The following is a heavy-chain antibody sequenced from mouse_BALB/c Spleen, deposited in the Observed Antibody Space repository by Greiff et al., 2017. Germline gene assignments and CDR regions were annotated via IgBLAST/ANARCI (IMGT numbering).Heavy chain of an antibody. CDR2: IWAGGST. D-gene: IGHD2-2*01. Sequence: VKLQESGPGLVAPSQSLSITCTVSGFSLTSYGVHWVRQPPGKGLEWLGVIWAGGSTNYNSALMSRLSISKDNSKSQVFLKMNSLQTDDTAMYYCASDGYYDAMDYWGQGTSVTVSS. CDR1: GFSLTSYG. CDR3: ASDGYYDAMDY. J-gene: IGHJ4*01. V-gene: IGHV2-9*02.